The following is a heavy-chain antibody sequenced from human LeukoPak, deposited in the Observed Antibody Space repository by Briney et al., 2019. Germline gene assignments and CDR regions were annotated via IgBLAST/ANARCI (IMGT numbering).Heavy chain of an antibody. CDR1: GGSISSSSYY. CDR3: ARSATVTTGYFDY. J-gene: IGHJ4*02. Sequence: PSETLSLTCTVSGGSISSSSYYWGWIRQPPGKGLEWIGSIYYSGSTYYNPSLKSRVTISVDTSKNQFSLKLSSVTAADTAVYYCARSATVTTGYFDYWGQGTLVTVSS. V-gene: IGHV4-39*07. CDR2: IYYSGST. D-gene: IGHD4-17*01.